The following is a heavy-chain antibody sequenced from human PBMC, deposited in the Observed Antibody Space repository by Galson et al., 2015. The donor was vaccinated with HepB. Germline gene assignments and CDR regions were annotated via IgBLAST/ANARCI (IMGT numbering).Heavy chain of an antibody. Sequence: SLRLSCAASGFIFDTFAMHWVRQVPGKGPAWVAVTSYDGGPTDYADSVRGRFTISRDNSKNMVFLQMNSLRSEDTAIYYCARDRHSGHNLPYHYFDNWGQGILVTVSS. D-gene: IGHD5-12*01. CDR2: TSYDGGPT. CDR3: ARDRHSGHNLPYHYFDN. CDR1: GFIFDTFA. J-gene: IGHJ4*02. V-gene: IGHV3-30*04.